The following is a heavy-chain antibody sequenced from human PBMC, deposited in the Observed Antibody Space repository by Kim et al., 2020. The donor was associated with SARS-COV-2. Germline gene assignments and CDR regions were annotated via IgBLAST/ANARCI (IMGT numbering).Heavy chain of an antibody. CDR1: GYTFINYV. D-gene: IGHD6-19*01. J-gene: IGHJ4*02. Sequence: ASVKVSCKASGYTFINYVMHWVRQAPGQRPEWMGLISIGNDNTKFSQKFQGRVTITRDTSASTAYMELTSLRSEDTVIYYCARGSGWAFDYWGQGTLVTVAS. CDR3: ARGSGWAFDY. V-gene: IGHV1-3*04. CDR2: ISIGNDNT.